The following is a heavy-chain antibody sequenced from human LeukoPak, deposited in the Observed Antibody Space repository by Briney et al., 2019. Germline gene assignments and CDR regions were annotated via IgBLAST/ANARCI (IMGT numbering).Heavy chain of an antibody. CDR3: ARHPYGSGSYYKIDYFDY. J-gene: IGHJ4*02. D-gene: IGHD3-10*01. CDR2: INHSGST. CDR1: GGSFSGYY. V-gene: IGHV4-34*01. Sequence: SETLSLTCAVYGGSFSGYYWSWIRQPPGKGLEWIGEINHSGSTNYNPSLKSRVTISVDTSKNQFSLKLSSVTAADTAVYYCARHPYGSGSYYKIDYFDYWGQGTLVTVSS.